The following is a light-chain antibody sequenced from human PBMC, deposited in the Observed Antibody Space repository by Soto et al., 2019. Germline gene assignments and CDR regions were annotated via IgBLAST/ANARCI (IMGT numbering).Light chain of an antibody. J-gene: IGKJ5*01. CDR2: GAS. V-gene: IGKV1-12*01. CDR1: QAFSNL. Sequence: DIQMTQSPSSVSASVGDRVIITCRASQAFSNLLAWYQQKPGKAPKLLIYGASTLQGGVPSRFSGSGSGTDFTLSISSLQPEDFATYYCQQYDNLPITFGQGTRLEI. CDR3: QQYDNLPIT.